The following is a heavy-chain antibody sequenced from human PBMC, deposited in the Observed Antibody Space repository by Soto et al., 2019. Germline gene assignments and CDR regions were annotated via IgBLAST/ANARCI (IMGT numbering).Heavy chain of an antibody. CDR3: AKARVVVVAATDFDY. D-gene: IGHD2-15*01. V-gene: IGHV3-48*03. CDR2: ISSSGSTI. CDR1: GFTFSSYE. Sequence: EVQLVESGGGLVQPGGSLRLSCAASGFTFSSYEMNWVRQAPGKGLEWVSYISSSGSTIYYADSVKGRFTISRDNAKNSLYLQMNSLRAEDTAFYYCAKARVVVVAATDFDYWGQGTLVTVSS. J-gene: IGHJ4*02.